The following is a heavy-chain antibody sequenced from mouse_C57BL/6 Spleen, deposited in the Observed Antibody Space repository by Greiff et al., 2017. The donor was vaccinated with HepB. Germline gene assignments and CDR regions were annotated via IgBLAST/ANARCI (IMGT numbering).Heavy chain of an antibody. CDR1: GFTFSSYA. J-gene: IGHJ3*01. Sequence: EVQVVESGGGLVKPGGSLKLSCAASGFTFSSYAMSWVRQTPEKRLEWVATISDGGSYTYYPDNVKGRFTISRDNAKNNLYLQMSHLKSEDTAMYYCARGVYDYAFAYWGQGTLVTVSA. CDR2: ISDGGSYT. V-gene: IGHV5-4*01. D-gene: IGHD2-4*01. CDR3: ARGVYDYAFAY.